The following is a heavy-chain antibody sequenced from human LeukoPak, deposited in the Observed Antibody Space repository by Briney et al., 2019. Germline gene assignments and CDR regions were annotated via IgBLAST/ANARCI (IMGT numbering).Heavy chain of an antibody. D-gene: IGHD3-10*01. CDR1: GGSISSSSYY. V-gene: IGHV4-39*07. CDR2: VYYTGAS. J-gene: IGHJ4*02. CDR3: ASGAPSGTGLDF. Sequence: KPSETLSLTCTVSGGSISSSSYYWGWIRQPPGKGLEWIGSVYYTGASYYNPSLKSRVTISIDTSKKHFSLKLNSVTAADTAVYYCASGAPSGTGLDFWGQGTLVTVSS.